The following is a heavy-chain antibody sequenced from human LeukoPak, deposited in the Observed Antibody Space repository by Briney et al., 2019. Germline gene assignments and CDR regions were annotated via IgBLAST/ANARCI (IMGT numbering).Heavy chain of an antibody. D-gene: IGHD1-7*01. CDR3: ARTSDGY. CDR2: IYSGGDT. Sequence: GGSLRLSCAASGFTFSSYAMSWVRQAPGKGLEWVSVIYSGGDTFYADSVKGRFIISRDNSKNTLYLQVNNLRAEDTAVYYCARTSDGYWGQGTLVTVSS. V-gene: IGHV3-23*03. CDR1: GFTFSSYA. J-gene: IGHJ4*02.